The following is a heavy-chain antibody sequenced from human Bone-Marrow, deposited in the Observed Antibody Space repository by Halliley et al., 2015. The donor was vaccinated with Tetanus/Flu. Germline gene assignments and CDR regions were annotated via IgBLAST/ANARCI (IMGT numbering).Heavy chain of an antibody. Sequence: FIGYIYYSGPPYYTPSLKSRLSISIDTSENQFSLKLSSVTAADTAVYYCARLYCGGDCYHDFWGQGTLVTVSS. V-gene: IGHV4-31*02. CDR2: IYYSGPP. CDR3: ARLYCGGDCYHDF. D-gene: IGHD2-21*02. J-gene: IGHJ4*02.